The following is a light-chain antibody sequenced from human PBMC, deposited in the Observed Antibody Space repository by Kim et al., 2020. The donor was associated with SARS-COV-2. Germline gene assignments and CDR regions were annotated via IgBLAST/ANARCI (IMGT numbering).Light chain of an antibody. CDR3: QQYNSWPLT. CDR1: QGVSSN. Sequence: EIVMTQSPATLSVSPGERATLSCRASQGVSSNLAWYQQKPGQAPSLVIYGVSTRATGIPARFSGSGSGTEFTLTISSLQSEDFAVYYCQQYNSWPLTFGGGTKVDIK. CDR2: GVS. J-gene: IGKJ4*01. V-gene: IGKV3-15*01.